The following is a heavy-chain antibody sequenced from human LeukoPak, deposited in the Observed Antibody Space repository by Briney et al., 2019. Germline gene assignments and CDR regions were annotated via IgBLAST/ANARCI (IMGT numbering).Heavy chain of an antibody. V-gene: IGHV1-2*02. J-gene: IGHJ4*02. CDR1: GYRFTGYY. Sequence: ASVKVSCKASGYRFTGYYMHWVRQAPGQGLEWMGWINPNSGGTKYAQKFQGRVTMTRDTSISTAYMELTRLRSDYTAVYYCASSLGSRVGYWGQGTLVTVSS. CDR2: INPNSGGT. D-gene: IGHD1-26*01. CDR3: ASSLGSRVGY.